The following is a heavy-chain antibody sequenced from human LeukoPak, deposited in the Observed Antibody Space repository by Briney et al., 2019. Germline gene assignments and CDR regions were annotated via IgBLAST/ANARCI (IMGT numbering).Heavy chain of an antibody. CDR1: GFTFSGYS. CDR2: ISGSGDSR. J-gene: IGHJ6*02. Sequence: PGGSLRLSCAASGFTFSGYSMNWVRQAPGKGLEWVSLISGSGDSRYYADSVKGRFTISRDNAKNTLWLQMNSLRAEDTAVYYCAKGVTTVRIYYHGMDVWGQGTTVTVSS. V-gene: IGHV3-23*01. D-gene: IGHD4-17*01. CDR3: AKGVTTVRIYYHGMDV.